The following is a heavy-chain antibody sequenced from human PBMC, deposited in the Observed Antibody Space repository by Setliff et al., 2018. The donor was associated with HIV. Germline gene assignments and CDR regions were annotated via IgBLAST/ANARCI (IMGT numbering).Heavy chain of an antibody. V-gene: IGHV5-51*01. Sequence: GESLKISCRASGYDVTRYWIGWVRQMPGQALEWIGVIYPGDSDARYSPSFQDQVTMSADKSISTAYLQWSSLKASDTAMYYCARHQSRAVRGVIIRDNYYYGMDVWGQGTTVTVSS. CDR1: GYDVTRYW. D-gene: IGHD3-10*01. CDR2: IYPGDSDA. J-gene: IGHJ6*02. CDR3: ARHQSRAVRGVIIRDNYYYGMDV.